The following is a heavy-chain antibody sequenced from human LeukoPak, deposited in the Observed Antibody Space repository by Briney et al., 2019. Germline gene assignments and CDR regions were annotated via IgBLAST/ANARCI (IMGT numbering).Heavy chain of an antibody. J-gene: IGHJ4*02. CDR2: ITPIFGTP. D-gene: IGHD4-23*01. V-gene: IGHV1-69*13. CDR1: GDTFSSYD. CDR3: ARGWLAETIMVTPYNY. Sequence: SVKASCKASGDTFSSYDISWVRQAPGQGLEWIGGITPIFGTPNYAQKFQGRVTITADESTRTAYMELRSLRSEDTAVYYCARGWLAETIMVTPYNYWGQGTLVTVSS.